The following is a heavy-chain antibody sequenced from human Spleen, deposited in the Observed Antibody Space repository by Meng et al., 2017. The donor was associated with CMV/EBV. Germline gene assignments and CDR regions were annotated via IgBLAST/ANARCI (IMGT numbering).Heavy chain of an antibody. J-gene: IGHJ6*02. CDR2: ITSSSSYI. CDR1: GFTFSSYS. Sequence: GGSLRLSCAASGFTFSSYSMNWVRQAPGKGLEWVSSITSSSSYIYYADSVKGRFTISRDNAKNSLYLQMNSLRAEDTAVYYCAREGGYSYGSNSYYSFGMDVWGQGTTVTVSS. CDR3: AREGGYSYGSNSYYSFGMDV. D-gene: IGHD5-18*01. V-gene: IGHV3-21*01.